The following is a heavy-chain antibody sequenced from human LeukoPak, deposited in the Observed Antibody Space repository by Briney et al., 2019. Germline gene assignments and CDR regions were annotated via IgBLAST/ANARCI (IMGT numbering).Heavy chain of an antibody. V-gene: IGHV4-34*01. J-gene: IGHJ4*02. Sequence: SETLSLTCAVYGGSFSGYYWSWIRQPPGKGLEWIGEINHSGSTNYNPPLKSRVTISVDTSKNQFSLKLSSVTAADTAVYYCARGPPARVWGQGTLVTVSS. CDR3: ARGPPARV. CDR2: INHSGST. CDR1: GGSFSGYY.